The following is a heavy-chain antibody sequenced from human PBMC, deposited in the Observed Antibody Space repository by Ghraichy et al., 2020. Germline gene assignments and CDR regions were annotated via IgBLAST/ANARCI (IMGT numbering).Heavy chain of an antibody. CDR1: GGSISSYY. CDR3: ARQYCGGDCPKYYFDY. V-gene: IGHV4-4*07. Sequence: LSLTCTVSGGSISSYYWSWIRQPAGKGLEWIGRIYTSGSTNYNPSLKSRVSMSVDTSKNQFSLKLSSVTAADTAVYYCARQYCGGDCPKYYFDYWGQGTLVTVSS. J-gene: IGHJ4*02. CDR2: IYTSGST. D-gene: IGHD2-21*02.